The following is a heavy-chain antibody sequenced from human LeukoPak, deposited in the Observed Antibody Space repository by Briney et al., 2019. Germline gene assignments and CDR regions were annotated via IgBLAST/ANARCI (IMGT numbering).Heavy chain of an antibody. CDR3: ARLYGTYPGWFDP. Sequence: PGGSLRLSCVASGFTFSTYGMHWVRQAPGKGLEWVAVIWYDGSNKYYADSVKGRFTISRDNSKNTLYLQMNSLRAEDTAVYYCARLYGTYPGWFDPWGQGTLVTVSS. CDR2: IWYDGSNK. CDR1: GFTFSTYG. J-gene: IGHJ5*02. D-gene: IGHD4-17*01. V-gene: IGHV3-33*01.